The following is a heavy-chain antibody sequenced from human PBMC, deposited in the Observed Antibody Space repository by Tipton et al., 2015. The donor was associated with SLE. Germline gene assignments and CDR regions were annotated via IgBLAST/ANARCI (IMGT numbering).Heavy chain of an antibody. CDR1: GGSVSRSY. J-gene: IGHJ4*02. D-gene: IGHD3-3*01. CDR3: ARAIEGFWSGYPLDF. V-gene: IGHV4-4*07. CDR2: IYTTEDT. Sequence: TLSLTCTVSGGSVSRSYCSWIRQSAGKGLEWIGRIYTTEDTKYNPSLKRRVTMSVDTSKNQFSLRLTSVTAADTAMYFCARAIEGFWSGYPLDFWGQGTLVTVSA.